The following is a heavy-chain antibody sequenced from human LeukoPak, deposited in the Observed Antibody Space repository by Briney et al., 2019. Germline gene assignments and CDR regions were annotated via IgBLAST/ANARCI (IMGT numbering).Heavy chain of an antibody. V-gene: IGHV4-34*01. J-gene: IGHJ6*02. CDR1: GGSFSGYY. D-gene: IGHD6-13*01. Sequence: SETLSLTCAVYGGSFSGYYWSWIRQPPGKGLEWIGEINHSGSTNYNPSLKSRVTISVDTSKNQFSLKLSSVTAADTAVYYCARGNSSSWYRYTYYYYYGMDVWGQGTTVTVSS. CDR3: ARGNSSSWYRYTYYYYYGMDV. CDR2: INHSGST.